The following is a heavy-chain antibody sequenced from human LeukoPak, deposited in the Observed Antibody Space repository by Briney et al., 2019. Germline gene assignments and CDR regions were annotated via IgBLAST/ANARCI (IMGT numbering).Heavy chain of an antibody. Sequence: PGRSLRLSCAASGFTFSSYGMHWVRQAPGKGLEWVAVISYDGSNKYYADSVKGRFTISRDNSKNTLYLQMNSPRAEDTAIYYCAKDRGDYTNWFDPWGQGTLVTVSS. CDR1: GFTFSSYG. CDR3: AKDRGDYTNWFDP. CDR2: ISYDGSNK. V-gene: IGHV3-30*18. J-gene: IGHJ5*02. D-gene: IGHD4-17*01.